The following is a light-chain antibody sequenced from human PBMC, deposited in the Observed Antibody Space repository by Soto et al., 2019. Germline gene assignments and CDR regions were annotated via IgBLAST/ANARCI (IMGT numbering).Light chain of an antibody. J-gene: IGKJ3*01. Sequence: DIQMTQSPSSLSASVGDRITITCQASQDIGNHLNWYQKKPGKAPNFLIYGASNLETGVPSRFSGSGSGTDFTFTFTSLQPEDVATYYCQQYENVPFSFGPGTKVDIK. CDR2: GAS. V-gene: IGKV1-33*01. CDR1: QDIGNH. CDR3: QQYENVPFS.